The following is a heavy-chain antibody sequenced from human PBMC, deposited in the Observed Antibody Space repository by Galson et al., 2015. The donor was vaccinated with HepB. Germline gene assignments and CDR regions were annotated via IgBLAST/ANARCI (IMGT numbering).Heavy chain of an antibody. V-gene: IGHV1-69*13. J-gene: IGHJ5*02. CDR1: GGTFSSYA. Sequence: SVKVSCKASGGTFSSYAISWVRQAPGQGLEWMGGIIPIFGTANYAQKFQGRVTITADESTSTAYMELSSLRSEDTAVYYCAREVEVAARPGWFDPWGQGTLVTVSS. CDR2: IIPIFGTA. D-gene: IGHD6-6*01. CDR3: AREVEVAARPGWFDP.